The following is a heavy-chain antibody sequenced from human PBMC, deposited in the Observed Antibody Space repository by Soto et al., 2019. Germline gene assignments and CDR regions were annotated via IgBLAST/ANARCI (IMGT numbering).Heavy chain of an antibody. CDR3: AKSLEITMIGGYYYYGMDV. CDR1: GFTFSSYA. Sequence: EVQLLESGGGLVQPGGSLRLSCAASGFTFSSYAMSWVRQAPGKGLEWVSAISGSGGSTYYADSVKGRFTISRDNSKNTLYPQLNSLRAEDTAVYYCAKSLEITMIGGYYYYGMDVWGQGTTVTVSS. D-gene: IGHD3-22*01. J-gene: IGHJ6*02. CDR2: ISGSGGST. V-gene: IGHV3-23*01.